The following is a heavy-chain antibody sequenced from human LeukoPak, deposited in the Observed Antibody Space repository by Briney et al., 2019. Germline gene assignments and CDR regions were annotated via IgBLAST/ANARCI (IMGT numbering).Heavy chain of an antibody. V-gene: IGHV4-59*08. CDR3: VRGSTLRHYQY. J-gene: IGHJ4*02. CDR2: IYYSGST. Sequence: SETLSLTCTVSGGSISSHYWSWIRQPPGKGLEWIGYIYYSGSTKFNPSLKSRVTISVDTSKNQFSLKLSSVTAADTAVYYCVRGSTLRHYQYWGQGTLVTVSS. D-gene: IGHD3-16*01. CDR1: GGSISSHY.